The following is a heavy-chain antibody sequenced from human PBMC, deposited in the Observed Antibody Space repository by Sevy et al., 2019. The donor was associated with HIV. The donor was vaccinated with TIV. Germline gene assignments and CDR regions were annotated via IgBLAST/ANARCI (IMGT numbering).Heavy chain of an antibody. CDR3: VKDTPFRRFTLSGMAGAHEYYFDY. CDR1: GFNFNNYV. J-gene: IGHJ4*02. D-gene: IGHD3-3*01. CDR2: ISASGSVT. V-gene: IGHV3-23*01. Sequence: GGSLRLSCAASGFNFNNYVMTWVRQAPGKGLEWVSTISASGSVTYYSDSVRGRYNISRDNSRNTVSLQMNSLRVEDTAIYYCVKDTPFRRFTLSGMAGAHEYYFDYCGQGTRFTVSS.